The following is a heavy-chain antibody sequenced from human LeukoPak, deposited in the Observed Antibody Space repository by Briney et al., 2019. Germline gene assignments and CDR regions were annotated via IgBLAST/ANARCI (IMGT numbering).Heavy chain of an antibody. Sequence: SETLSLTCTVSGGSISSYYWSWIRQPAGKGLEWIGRIYTSGSTNSNPSLKSRVTISVDKSKYQFSLKLSTVTAADTAVYYCALGVDSSSSSDAFDIWGQGTMVTVSS. CDR2: IYTSGST. V-gene: IGHV4-4*07. D-gene: IGHD6-13*01. J-gene: IGHJ3*02. CDR1: GGSISSYY. CDR3: ALGVDSSSSSDAFDI.